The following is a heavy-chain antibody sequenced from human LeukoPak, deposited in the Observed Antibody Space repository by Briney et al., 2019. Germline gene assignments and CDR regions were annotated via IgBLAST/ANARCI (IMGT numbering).Heavy chain of an antibody. CDR3: AGIIAAPWMGWFDP. Sequence: SETLSLTCTVSGGSISSYYWSWIRQPPGKRLEWIGYIYYSGSTNYNPSLKSRVTISVDTSKNQFSLKLSSVTAADTAVYYCAGIIAAPWMGWFDPWGQGTLVTVSS. J-gene: IGHJ5*02. CDR2: IYYSGST. V-gene: IGHV4-59*01. D-gene: IGHD6-13*01. CDR1: GGSISSYY.